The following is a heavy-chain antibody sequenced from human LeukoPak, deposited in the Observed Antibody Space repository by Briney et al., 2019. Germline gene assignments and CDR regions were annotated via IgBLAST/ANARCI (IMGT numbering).Heavy chain of an antibody. Sequence: GGSLRLSCAASGFTFGSYAMSWVRQAPGKGLEWVSVISGSGGTTYYADSVKGRFTISRDNSKNTLYLQMNSLRAEDTALYYCARALGEYSSGWLDYWGQGTLVTVSS. CDR3: ARALGEYSSGWLDY. CDR1: GFTFGSYA. D-gene: IGHD6-19*01. V-gene: IGHV3-23*01. J-gene: IGHJ4*02. CDR2: ISGSGGTT.